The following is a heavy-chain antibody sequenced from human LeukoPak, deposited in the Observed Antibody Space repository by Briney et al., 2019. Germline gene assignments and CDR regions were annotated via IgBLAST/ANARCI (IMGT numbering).Heavy chain of an antibody. CDR2: IYYSGSA. Sequence: TLSHTCSLGCISFNIYYRSWIRQPPGKGLEWIGYIYYSGSANYNPHLKSRVTISLLASKKQFSLKLHSVTAADTAVYYWAITLLGRLFDCWGQGSLVTVSS. D-gene: IGHD2-8*02. CDR1: CISFNIYY. CDR3: AITLLGRLFDC. V-gene: IGHV4-59*08. J-gene: IGHJ4*02.